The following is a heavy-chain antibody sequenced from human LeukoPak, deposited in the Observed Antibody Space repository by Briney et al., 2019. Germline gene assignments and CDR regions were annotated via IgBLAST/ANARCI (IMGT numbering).Heavy chain of an antibody. D-gene: IGHD2-21*01. CDR1: GFTFSSYS. J-gene: IGHJ4*02. Sequence: GGSLRLSCAASGFTFSSYSMNWVRQAPGKGLEWVSFIGSSSSNIYYAGSVKGRFTISRDNAKNSLYLQMNSLRAEDTAVYYCVRARLDSWGQGTLVTVSS. CDR2: IGSSSSNI. CDR3: VRARLDS. V-gene: IGHV3-48*04.